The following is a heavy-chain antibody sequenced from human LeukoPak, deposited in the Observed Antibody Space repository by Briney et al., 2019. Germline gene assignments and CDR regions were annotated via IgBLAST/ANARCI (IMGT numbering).Heavy chain of an antibody. J-gene: IGHJ4*02. CDR3: AREQTYSSGWHQWGSCDY. V-gene: IGHV1-8*01. Sequence: ASVKASCKASGYTFTSYDINWVRQATGQGLEWMGWMNPNSGNTGYAQKFQGRVTMTRNTSISTAYMELSSLRSEDTAVYYCAREQTYSSGWHQWGSCDYWGQGTLVTVSS. D-gene: IGHD6-19*01. CDR1: GYTFTSYD. CDR2: MNPNSGNT.